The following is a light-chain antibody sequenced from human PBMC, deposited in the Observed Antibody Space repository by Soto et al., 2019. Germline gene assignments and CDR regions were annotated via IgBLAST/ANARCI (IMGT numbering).Light chain of an antibody. CDR1: SSDVGGSSY. CDR3: SSYRSGSTLV. Sequence: QSVLTQPASVSGSPGQSITISCTGTSSDVGGSSYVSWYQQHPGKAPKLMIYDVHNRPSGISNRFSGSKSGNTASLTISGLQAEDEADYYCSSYRSGSTLVFGGGTKVTVL. CDR2: DVH. J-gene: IGLJ2*01. V-gene: IGLV2-14*01.